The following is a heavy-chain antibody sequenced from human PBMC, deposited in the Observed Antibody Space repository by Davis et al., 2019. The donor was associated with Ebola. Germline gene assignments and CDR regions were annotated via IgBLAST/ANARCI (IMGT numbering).Heavy chain of an antibody. CDR2: IYHSGST. V-gene: IGHV4-4*02. CDR3: ARGVAYGDYVEFDP. CDR1: GGSISSSNW. D-gene: IGHD4-17*01. J-gene: IGHJ5*02. Sequence: PSETLSLTCAVSGGSISSSNWWSWVRQPPGKGLEWIGEIYHSGSTNYNPSLKSRVTISVDKSKNQFSLKLSSVTAADTAVYYCARGVAYGDYVEFDPWGQGTLVTVSS.